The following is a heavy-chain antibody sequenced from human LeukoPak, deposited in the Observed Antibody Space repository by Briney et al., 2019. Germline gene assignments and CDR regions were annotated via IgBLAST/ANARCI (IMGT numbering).Heavy chain of an antibody. J-gene: IGHJ5*02. CDR1: GFTFTNFA. Sequence: GGSLRLSCAVSGFTFTNFAMMWVRQAPGKGLQWVSSITGDGATYYADSVRGRFMLSRDTSKNTLYLQMNSLTAEDTALYYCAKGAAAGLVDWFDHWGQGTLVTVSS. V-gene: IGHV3-23*01. D-gene: IGHD6-25*01. CDR3: AKGAAAGLVDWFDH. CDR2: ITGDGAT.